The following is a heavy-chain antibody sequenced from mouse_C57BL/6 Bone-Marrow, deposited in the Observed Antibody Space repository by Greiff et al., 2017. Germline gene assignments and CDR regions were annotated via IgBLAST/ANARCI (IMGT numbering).Heavy chain of an antibody. CDR2: IDPSDSYT. Sequence: QVQLQQPGAELVMPGASVKLSCKASGYTFTSYWMHWVKQRPGQGLEWIGEIDPSDSYTNYNQKFKGKSTLTVDKSSSTAYMQRSSLTSEDSAVYYCARGDYDAFAYWGQGTLVTVSA. CDR1: GYTFTSYW. V-gene: IGHV1-69*01. CDR3: ARGDYDAFAY. J-gene: IGHJ3*01. D-gene: IGHD2-4*01.